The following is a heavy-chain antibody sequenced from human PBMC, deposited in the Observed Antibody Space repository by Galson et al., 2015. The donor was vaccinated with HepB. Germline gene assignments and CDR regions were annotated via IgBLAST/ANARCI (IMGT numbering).Heavy chain of an antibody. CDR3: ARDAGHWELTP. V-gene: IGHV3-53*01. J-gene: IGHJ5*02. CDR1: GFTISSNY. D-gene: IGHD1-26*01. Sequence: SLRLSCAASGFTISSNYMSWVRQAPGKGLEWVSVTFSSTYYADSVKGRFTISRDNSKNMLYLQMNSLRAEDTAVYYCARDAGHWELTPWGQGTLVTVSS. CDR2: TFSST.